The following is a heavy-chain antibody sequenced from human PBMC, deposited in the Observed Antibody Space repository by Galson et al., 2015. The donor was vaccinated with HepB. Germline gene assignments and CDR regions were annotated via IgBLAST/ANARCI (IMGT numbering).Heavy chain of an antibody. CDR3: ARDGAATVRMRRSNNWFDP. CDR1: GFTFSSYA. V-gene: IGHV3-30-3*01. CDR2: ISYDGSNK. Sequence: SLRLSCAASGFTFSSYAMHWVRQAPGKGLEWVAVISYDGSNKYYADSVKGRFTISRDNSKNTLYLQMNSLRAEDTAVYYCARDGAATVRMRRSNNWFDPWGQGTLVTVSS. D-gene: IGHD4-11*01. J-gene: IGHJ5*02.